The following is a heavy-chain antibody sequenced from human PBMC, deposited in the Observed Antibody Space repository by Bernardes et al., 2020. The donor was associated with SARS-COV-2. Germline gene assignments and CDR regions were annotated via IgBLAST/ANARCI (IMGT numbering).Heavy chain of an antibody. D-gene: IGHD1-26*01. J-gene: IGHJ4*02. V-gene: IGHV3-66*01. Sequence: VGSLRLSCAASGFTVSTNYMNWFRQPPGKGLEWFSIIYSAGNMYYSYSVQGRFTISRDNSKNTLYLQMNSLRAEDTAVYYCARSIVGTREEYFDYWGQGTLVTVSS. CDR2: IYSAGNM. CDR3: ARSIVGTREEYFDY. CDR1: GFTVSTNY.